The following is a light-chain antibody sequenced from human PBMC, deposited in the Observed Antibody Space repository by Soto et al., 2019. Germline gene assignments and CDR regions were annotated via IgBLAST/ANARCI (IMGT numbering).Light chain of an antibody. V-gene: IGKV1-5*01. CDR2: DAS. Sequence: DIQMTQSPSTLSASVGDRVTTTCRASQSISRRLAWYQQKPGKAPKVLIYDASSMESGVPSRFSGSGSGTEFTLTISSLQPDDFATYYCQQYNTYSPRTFGQGTKVDI. CDR3: QQYNTYSPRT. CDR1: QSISRR. J-gene: IGKJ1*01.